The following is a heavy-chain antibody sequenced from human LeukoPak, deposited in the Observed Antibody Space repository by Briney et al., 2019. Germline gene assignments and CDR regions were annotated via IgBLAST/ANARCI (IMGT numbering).Heavy chain of an antibody. J-gene: IGHJ4*02. V-gene: IGHV3-7*02. Sequence: ASVKVSCKASGYTFTSYGISWVRQAPGQGLEWVANIKQDGSEKYYVDSVKGRFTISRDNAKNSLYLQMNSLRAEDTAVYYCARSRYCSSTSCYSDYWGQGILVTVSS. CDR3: ARSRYCSSTSCYSDY. CDR1: GYTFTSYG. CDR2: IKQDGSEK. D-gene: IGHD2-2*01.